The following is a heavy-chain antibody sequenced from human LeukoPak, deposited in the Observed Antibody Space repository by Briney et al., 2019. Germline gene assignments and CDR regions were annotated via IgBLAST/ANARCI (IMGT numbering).Heavy chain of an antibody. CDR2: IYYSGST. J-gene: IGHJ4*02. Sequence: PSETLSLTCTVSGGSISSSSYYWGWIRQPPGKGLEWIGSIYYSGSTYYNPSLKSQVTISVDTSKNQFSLNLTSVTAADTAVYYCARPDRVYYDSSGLDYWGQGTLVTVSS. V-gene: IGHV4-39*01. CDR3: ARPDRVYYDSSGLDY. CDR1: GGSISSSSYY. D-gene: IGHD3-22*01.